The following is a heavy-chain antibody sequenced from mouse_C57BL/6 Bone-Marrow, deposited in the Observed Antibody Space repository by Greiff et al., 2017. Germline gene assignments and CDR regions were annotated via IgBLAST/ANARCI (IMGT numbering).Heavy chain of an antibody. V-gene: IGHV14-1*01. J-gene: IGHJ1*03. D-gene: IGHD1-1*01. CDR3: TTSITSVGECDV. CDR1: GFNIKDYY. CDR2: IDPEDGDN. Sequence: VQLQQSGAELVRPGASVKLSCTASGFNIKDYYMHWVKQRPEQGLEWIGRIDPEDGDNEYAPKFLGKATMTADTSSNTAYLQHSSLTSEDTAVYYCTTSITSVGECDVWGTGTTVTVSS.